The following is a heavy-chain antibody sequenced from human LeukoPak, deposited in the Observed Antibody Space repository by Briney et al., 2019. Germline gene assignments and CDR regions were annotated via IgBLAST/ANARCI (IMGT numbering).Heavy chain of an antibody. CDR1: EFTFSSYA. CDR2: ISYDGSNK. D-gene: IGHD5-24*01. CDR3: AKDSNPSERGTLDY. V-gene: IGHV3-30-3*01. J-gene: IGHJ4*02. Sequence: PGGSLRLSCAASEFTFSSYAMHWVRQAPGKGLEWVAVISYDGSNKYYADSVKGRFTISRDNSKNTLYLQMNSLRAEDTAVYYCAKDSNPSERGTLDYWGQGTLVTVSS.